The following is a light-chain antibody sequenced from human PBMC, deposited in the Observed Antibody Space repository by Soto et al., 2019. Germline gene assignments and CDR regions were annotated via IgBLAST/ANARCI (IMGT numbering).Light chain of an antibody. V-gene: IGKV1-5*03. J-gene: IGKJ3*01. CDR1: QSISTW. CDR3: QKYTTYSGT. Sequence: DIQMTQSPSTLSASVGDRVTITCRASQSISTWLAWYQQKPGTAPKLPIYRASTLESGVPSRFSGSGSGTEFTLTISSLQPYDFATYYCQKYTTYSGTFGPGTKVDIK. CDR2: RAS.